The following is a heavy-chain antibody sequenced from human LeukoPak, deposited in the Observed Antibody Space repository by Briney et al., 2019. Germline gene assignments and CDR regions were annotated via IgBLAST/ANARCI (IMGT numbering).Heavy chain of an antibody. CDR2: INHSGST. CDR3: ARGKPRINCYYYDGMDV. Sequence: TSETLSLTCAVYGGSFSGFYWSWIRHSPGKGLEWIGEINHSGSTNYNPSLKSRVAISVDASKDQFSLKLSSVTAADTAVYYCARGKPRINCYYYDGMDVWGQGTTVTVSS. CDR1: GGSFSGFY. V-gene: IGHV4-34*01. D-gene: IGHD1-14*01. J-gene: IGHJ6*02.